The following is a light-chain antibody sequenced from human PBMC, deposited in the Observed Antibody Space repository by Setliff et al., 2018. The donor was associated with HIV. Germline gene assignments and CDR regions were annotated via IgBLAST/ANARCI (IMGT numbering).Light chain of an antibody. CDR3: AVWDNGLKGYV. CDR2: NNY. Sequence: QSVLSQPPSASGTPGQRVTISCSGSSSNIGVNVVNWYQHLPGTSPKLLIYNNYQRPSGVPDRFSGSKSGSSGSLAISGLQPEDEADYYCAVWDNGLKGYVFGTGTKGTVL. CDR1: SSNIGVNV. V-gene: IGLV1-44*01. J-gene: IGLJ1*01.